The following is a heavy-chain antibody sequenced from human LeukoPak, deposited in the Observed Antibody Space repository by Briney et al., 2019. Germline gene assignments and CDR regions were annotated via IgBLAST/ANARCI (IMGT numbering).Heavy chain of an antibody. D-gene: IGHD3-10*01. J-gene: IGHJ4*02. Sequence: GGSLRLSCAASRFTFSSYWMSWVRQAPGKGLEWVANINQDGSEKYYVDSVKGRFTISRDNAKNSLYLQMNSLRAEDTAIYYCTRDRVWSDYWGQGTLVTVSS. CDR3: TRDRVWSDY. CDR1: RFTFSSYW. V-gene: IGHV3-7*01. CDR2: INQDGSEK.